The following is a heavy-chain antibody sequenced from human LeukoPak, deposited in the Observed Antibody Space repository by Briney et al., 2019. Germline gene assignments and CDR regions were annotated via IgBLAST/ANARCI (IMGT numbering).Heavy chain of an antibody. J-gene: IGHJ4*02. D-gene: IGHD2-15*01. Sequence: GESLKISCKGSGYSFTSYWIGWVRQMPGKGLEWMGIIYPGDSDTRYSPSSQGQVTISADKSISTAYLQWSSLKASDTAMYYCARTNYCSGGSCYFETDYWGQGTLVTVSS. V-gene: IGHV5-51*01. CDR1: GYSFTSYW. CDR2: IYPGDSDT. CDR3: ARTNYCSGGSCYFETDY.